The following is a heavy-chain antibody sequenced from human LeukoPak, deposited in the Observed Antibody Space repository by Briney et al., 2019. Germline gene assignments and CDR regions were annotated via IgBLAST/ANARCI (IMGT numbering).Heavy chain of an antibody. Sequence: SETLFLTCTVSGGSINGYFWNWIRQSPGKGLEWMGYVYYTGSTRYNPSLKSRVTMSVDTSKNQFSLSLGSVTAADTALYYCARRRDSSSSGGDFDYWGQGTLVTVSS. V-gene: IGHV4-59*08. CDR1: GGSINGYF. CDR3: ARRRDSSSSGGDFDY. CDR2: VYYTGST. D-gene: IGHD6-6*01. J-gene: IGHJ4*02.